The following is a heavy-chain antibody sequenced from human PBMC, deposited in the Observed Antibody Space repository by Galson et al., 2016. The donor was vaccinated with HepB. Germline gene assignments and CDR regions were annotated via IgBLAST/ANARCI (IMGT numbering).Heavy chain of an antibody. CDR1: RFTLSYFY. CDR3: ARNHGGWSPYYFDY. J-gene: IGHJ4*02. CDR2: IYQGGSEK. Sequence: SLRLSCAASRFTLSYFYMSWVRQAPGKGLEWVANIYQGGSEKSYVDSVKGRFTISRDNAKNSLYLQMHSLRAEDTAVYYCARNHGGWSPYYFDYWGQGTLVTVSS. V-gene: IGHV3-7*03. D-gene: IGHD6-19*01.